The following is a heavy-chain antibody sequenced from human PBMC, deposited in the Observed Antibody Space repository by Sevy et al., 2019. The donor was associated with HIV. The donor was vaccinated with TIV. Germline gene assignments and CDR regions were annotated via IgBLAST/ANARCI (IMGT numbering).Heavy chain of an antibody. CDR1: GFTFSSYE. D-gene: IGHD3-22*01. CDR2: ISSSGTTI. V-gene: IGHV3-48*03. J-gene: IGHJ5*02. CDR3: ARVDANYDKGFDP. Sequence: GGSLRLSCEASGFTFSSYEMNWVRQAPGKGLEWVSYISSSGTTIKYADSVKGRFTITRDNAKNSLYMKMNSLRAEDTAVYYCARVDANYDKGFDPWGQGTLVTVSS.